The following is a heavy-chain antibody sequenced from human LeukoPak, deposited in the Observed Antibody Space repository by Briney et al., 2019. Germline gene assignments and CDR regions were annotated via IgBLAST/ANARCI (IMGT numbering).Heavy chain of an antibody. V-gene: IGHV4-30-4*01. CDR3: ARGVGYYDSSGQPFDY. CDR2: IYYSGST. J-gene: IGHJ4*02. CDR1: GGSISSGDYH. Sequence: SQTLSLTCTVSGGSISSGDYHWSWIRQPPGKGLKWIGYIYYSGSTYYNPSLKSRVTISVDTSKNQFSLKLSSVTAADTAVYYCARGVGYYDSSGQPFDYWGQGTLVTVSS. D-gene: IGHD3-22*01.